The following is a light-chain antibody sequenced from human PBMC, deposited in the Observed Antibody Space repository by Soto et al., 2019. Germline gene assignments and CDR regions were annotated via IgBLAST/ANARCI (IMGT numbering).Light chain of an antibody. J-gene: IGKJ1*01. V-gene: IGKV1-5*01. CDR2: DAS. CDR3: QQFNSVPCT. Sequence: DIQMTQSPSSLSASVGDRVTITCRASQDINNWVAWYQQKPGKAPNLLIYDASRLQSGVPSRFSGSGSGTEFTLTISSLQPEDFATYYCQQFNSVPCTFGQGTKVEVK. CDR1: QDINNW.